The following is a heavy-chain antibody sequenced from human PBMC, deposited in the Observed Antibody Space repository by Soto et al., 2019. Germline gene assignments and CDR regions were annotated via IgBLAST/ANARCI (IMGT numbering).Heavy chain of an antibody. CDR3: ARLPCSGGSXYSEGHSPAHYYYGMDV. D-gene: IGHD2-15*01. V-gene: IGHV5-51*01. J-gene: IGHJ6*02. Sequence: PGESLKISCKGSGYSFTIYWIGWVRQMPGKGLEWMGIIYPGDSDTRYSPSFQGQVTISADKSISTAYLQWSSLKASDTAMYYCARLPCSGGSXYSEGHSPAHYYYGMDVWGQGTTVTVSS. CDR2: IYPGDSDT. CDR1: GYSFTIYW.